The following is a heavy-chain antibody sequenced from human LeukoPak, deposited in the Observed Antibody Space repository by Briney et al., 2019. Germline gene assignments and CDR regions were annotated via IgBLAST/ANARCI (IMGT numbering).Heavy chain of an antibody. V-gene: IGHV3-7*01. CDR3: ARVGYSSSFDY. Sequence: GGSLRLSSAASGFTFSSYWMSWVRQAPGKGLEWVANIKQDGSEKYYVDSVKGRFTISRDNAKNSLYLQMNSLRAEDTAVYYCARVGYSSSFDYWGQGTLVTVSS. J-gene: IGHJ4*02. D-gene: IGHD6-6*01. CDR2: IKQDGSEK. CDR1: GFTFSSYW.